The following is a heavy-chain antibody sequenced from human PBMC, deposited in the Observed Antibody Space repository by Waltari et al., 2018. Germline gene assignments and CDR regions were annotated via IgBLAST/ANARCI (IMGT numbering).Heavy chain of an antibody. Sequence: QVQLQQWGAGLLKTSETLSLPCAVYGGSSSGYYYSWFRQPPGKGLEWIGEINHSGSANYNPSLTSRVTISVDTSKNLSSLKLSSVTAADTAVYYCARELTKRIVVVAATPAFDIWGQGTMVTVSS. CDR3: ARELTKRIVVVAATPAFDI. CDR1: GGSSSGYY. D-gene: IGHD2-15*01. J-gene: IGHJ3*02. CDR2: INHSGSA. V-gene: IGHV4-34*01.